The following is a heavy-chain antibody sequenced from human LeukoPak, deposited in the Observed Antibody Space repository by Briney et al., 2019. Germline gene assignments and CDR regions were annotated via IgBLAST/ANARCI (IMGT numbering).Heavy chain of an antibody. CDR1: GFTFSSYA. V-gene: IGHV3-23*01. CDR3: AKRRGLELLYYYYMDV. D-gene: IGHD1-7*01. J-gene: IGHJ6*03. Sequence: SGGSLRLSCAASGFTFSSYAMSWVRQAPGKGLEWVSAISGSGGSTYYADSVKGRFTISRDNPKITVAMQMNSLRAEDTAVYYCAKRRGLELLYYYYMDVWGKGTTVTVSS. CDR2: ISGSGGST.